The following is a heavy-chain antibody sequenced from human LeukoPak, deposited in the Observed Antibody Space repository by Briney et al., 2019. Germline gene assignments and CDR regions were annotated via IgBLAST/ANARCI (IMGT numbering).Heavy chain of an antibody. CDR1: GFTFGSYW. D-gene: IGHD5-18*01. V-gene: IGHV3-7*01. CDR3: ASDKTAQLDNYYYYMDV. J-gene: IGHJ6*03. Sequence: PGGSLRLSCAASGFTFGSYWMNWVRQAPGKGLEWVANINQDGSEKYYVDSVKGRFTISRDNAKNSLYLQMNSLRAEDTAVYYCASDKTAQLDNYYYYMDVWGKGTTVTISS. CDR2: INQDGSEK.